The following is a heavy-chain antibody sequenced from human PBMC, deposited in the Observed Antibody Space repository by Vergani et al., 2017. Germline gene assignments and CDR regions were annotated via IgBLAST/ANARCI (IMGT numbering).Heavy chain of an antibody. Sequence: EVQLVESGGGLVQPGRSLRLSCAASGFTFDDYAMHWVRQAPGKGLEWVSGISWNSGSIGYADSVKGRFTISRDNAKNSLYLQMNSLRAEDTAVYYCARDPVVVAANTLDYWGQGTLVTVAS. D-gene: IGHD2-15*01. V-gene: IGHV3-9*01. CDR3: ARDPVVVAANTLDY. CDR2: ISWNSGSI. J-gene: IGHJ4*02. CDR1: GFTFDDYA.